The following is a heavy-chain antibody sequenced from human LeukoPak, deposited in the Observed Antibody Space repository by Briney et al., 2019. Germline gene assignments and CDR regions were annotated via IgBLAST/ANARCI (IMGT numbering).Heavy chain of an antibody. CDR2: ISSSSSYI. J-gene: IGHJ6*02. Sequence: GGSLRLSCAASGFTFSSYSMNWVRQAPGKGLEWVSSISSSSSYIYYADSVKGRFTISRDNSKSTLYLQMNSLRAEDAAVYYCAKDHCSSTSCPGLFYYYYGMDVWGQGTTVTVSS. CDR3: AKDHCSSTSCPGLFYYYYGMDV. D-gene: IGHD2-2*01. V-gene: IGHV3-21*01. CDR1: GFTFSSYS.